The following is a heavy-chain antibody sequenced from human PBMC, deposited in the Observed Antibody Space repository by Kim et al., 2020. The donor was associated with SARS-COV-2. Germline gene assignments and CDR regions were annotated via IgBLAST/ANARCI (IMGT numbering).Heavy chain of an antibody. D-gene: IGHD3-3*01. Sequence: GGSLRLSCAASGFTFSNAWMSWVRQAPGKGLEWVGRIKSKTDGGTTDYAAPVKGRFTISRDDSKNTLYLQMNSLKTEDTAVYYCTTSLRAPFLYYFDYWGQGTLVTVSS. CDR3: TTSLRAPFLYYFDY. J-gene: IGHJ4*02. CDR1: GFTFSNAW. CDR2: IKSKTDGGTT. V-gene: IGHV3-15*01.